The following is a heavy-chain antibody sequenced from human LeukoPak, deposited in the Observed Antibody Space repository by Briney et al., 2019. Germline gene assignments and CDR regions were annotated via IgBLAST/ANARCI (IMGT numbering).Heavy chain of an antibody. D-gene: IGHD1-26*01. CDR1: GFSFSNYE. J-gene: IGHJ4*02. Sequence: GGSLRLSCAATGFSFSNYEMNWVRQAPGRGLERLSYISGSGRTKYYADSVKGRFTISRDNAKRSLYLQMNSLRAGDTAVYFCASYIVGPTLDYWGQGTLVTVSS. CDR2: ISGSGRTK. V-gene: IGHV3-48*03. CDR3: ASYIVGPTLDY.